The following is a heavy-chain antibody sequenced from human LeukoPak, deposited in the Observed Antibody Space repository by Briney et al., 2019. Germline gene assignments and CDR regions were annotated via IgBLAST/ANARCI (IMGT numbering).Heavy chain of an antibody. CDR3: ARVDGDYFDY. CDR1: GGSISTYS. V-gene: IGHV4-59*01. Sequence: LETLSLTCSVSGGSISTYSSNWIRQPPGKGLEWIGYVYYSGSTNYNPSLKSRVTISIDTPKNQFSLKLSSVTAADTAVYYCARVDGDYFDYWGQGTLVTISS. J-gene: IGHJ4*02. CDR2: VYYSGST. D-gene: IGHD4-17*01.